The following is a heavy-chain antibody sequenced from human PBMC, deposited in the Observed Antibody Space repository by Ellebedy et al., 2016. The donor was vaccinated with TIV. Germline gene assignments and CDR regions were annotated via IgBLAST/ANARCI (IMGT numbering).Heavy chain of an antibody. Sequence: ASVKVSCKASGYTFTGYYMHWVRQASGQGLEWMGWISPDSGGTNYAQKFQDRVTMTRDTSFNTACMELTSLRSDDTAMYYCSRVRGTWVFDSWGQGTLVTVSS. CDR3: SRVRGTWVFDS. J-gene: IGHJ4*02. V-gene: IGHV1-2*02. CDR1: GYTFTGYY. CDR2: ISPDSGGT. D-gene: IGHD1-1*01.